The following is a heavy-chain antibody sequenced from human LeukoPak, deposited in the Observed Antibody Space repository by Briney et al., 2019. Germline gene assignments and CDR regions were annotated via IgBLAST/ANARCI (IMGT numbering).Heavy chain of an antibody. CDR3: ARGDSMVRGVIPPYFDY. V-gene: IGHV4-30-4*08. Sequence: PSETLSLTCTVSGGSISSGGYYWSWIRQHPGTGLEWIGYIYYSGSTYYNPSLKSRVTISVDTSKNQFSLKLSSVTAADTAVYYCARGDSMVRGVIPPYFDYWGQGTLVTVSS. D-gene: IGHD3-10*01. CDR2: IYYSGST. CDR1: GGSISSGGYY. J-gene: IGHJ4*02.